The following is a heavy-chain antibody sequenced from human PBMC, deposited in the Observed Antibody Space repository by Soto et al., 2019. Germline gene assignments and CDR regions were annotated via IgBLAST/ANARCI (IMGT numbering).Heavy chain of an antibody. Sequence: ASVKVSCKASGYTFTSYDINWVRQATGQGLEWMGWMNPNSGNTGYAQKFQGRVTMTTDTSTSTAYMELRSLRSDDTAVYYCAREYKYYYDSSGYSDAFDIWGQGTMVTVSS. CDR1: GYTFTSYD. V-gene: IGHV1-8*01. D-gene: IGHD3-22*01. J-gene: IGHJ3*02. CDR2: MNPNSGNT. CDR3: AREYKYYYDSSGYSDAFDI.